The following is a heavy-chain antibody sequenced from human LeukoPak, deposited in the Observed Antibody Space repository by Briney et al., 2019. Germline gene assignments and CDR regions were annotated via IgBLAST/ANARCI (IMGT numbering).Heavy chain of an antibody. J-gene: IGHJ5*02. CDR2: IIPIFGTA. CDR1: GYTFTSYG. Sequence: SVKVSCKASGYTFTSYGISWVRQAPGQGHEWMGRIIPIFGTANYAQKFQGRVTITTDESTSTAYMELSSLRSEDTAVYYCARDETHYSSSSGWFDPWGQGTLVTVSS. D-gene: IGHD6-13*01. V-gene: IGHV1-69*05. CDR3: ARDETHYSSSSGWFDP.